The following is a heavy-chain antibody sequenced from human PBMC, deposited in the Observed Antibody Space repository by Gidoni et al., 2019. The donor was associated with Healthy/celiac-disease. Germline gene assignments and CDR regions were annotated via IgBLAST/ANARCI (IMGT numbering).Heavy chain of an antibody. CDR1: GFTFSRYA. CDR3: AKDRYYDSSGYYRDAFDI. Sequence: EVQLLESGGGLVQPGGSLRLSCAASGFTFSRYAMSWVRQAPGKGLEWVSAISGSGGSTYYADSVKGRFTISRDNSKNTLYLQMNSLRAEDTAVYYCAKDRYYDSSGYYRDAFDIWGQGTMVTVSS. J-gene: IGHJ3*02. D-gene: IGHD3-22*01. CDR2: ISGSGGST. V-gene: IGHV3-23*01.